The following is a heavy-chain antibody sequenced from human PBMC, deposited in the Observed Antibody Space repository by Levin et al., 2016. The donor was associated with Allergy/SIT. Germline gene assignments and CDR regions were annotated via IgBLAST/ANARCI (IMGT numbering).Heavy chain of an antibody. J-gene: IGHJ5*02. D-gene: IGHD3-10*01. CDR3: ARHYEDGSRSRPYNWLDP. Sequence: SETLSLTCTVSGASITSYYWSWIRQPPGKGLEWIAYIFHDGTLNYNPSLRSRVTISIDTSKNQFSLILSSVTAADTAVYYCARHYEDGSRSRPYNWLDPWGQGTLVAVSS. CDR1: GASITSYY. CDR2: IFHDGTL. V-gene: IGHV4-59*08.